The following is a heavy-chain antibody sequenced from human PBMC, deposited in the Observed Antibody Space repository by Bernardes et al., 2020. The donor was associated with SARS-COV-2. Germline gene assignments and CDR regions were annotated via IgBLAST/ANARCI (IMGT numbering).Heavy chain of an antibody. CDR2: INHSGST. CDR1: GGSFSGYY. CDR3: ARWRRAVGATNYYYGMDV. V-gene: IGHV4-34*01. J-gene: IGHJ6*02. D-gene: IGHD1-26*01. Sequence: SETLSLTCAVYGGSFSGYYWSWIRQPPGKGLEWIGEINHSGSTNYNPSLKSRVTISVDTSKNQFSLKLSSVTAADTAVYYCARWRRAVGATNYYYGMDVWGQGTTVTVSS.